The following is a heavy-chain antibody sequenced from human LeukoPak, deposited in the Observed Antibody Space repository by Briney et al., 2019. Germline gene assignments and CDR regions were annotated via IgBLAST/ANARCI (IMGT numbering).Heavy chain of an antibody. CDR2: ISSSNTYI. V-gene: IGHV3-21*01. CDR1: GFNFIDNS. J-gene: IGHJ4*02. D-gene: IGHD2-2*02. CDR3: ARGYCSGTSCYMFAS. Sequence: GGSLRLSCAGSGFNFIDNSMHWVRQAPGKRLEWVSSISSSNTYIYYRDSVKGRFTISRDNAKNSLFLQMNSLRAEDTAVYYCARGYCSGTSCYMFASWGQGTRVTVSS.